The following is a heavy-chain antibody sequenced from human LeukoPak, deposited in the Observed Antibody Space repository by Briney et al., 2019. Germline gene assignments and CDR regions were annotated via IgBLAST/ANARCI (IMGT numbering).Heavy chain of an antibody. V-gene: IGHV3-48*01. J-gene: IGHJ3*02. CDR2: ISSSGTTI. D-gene: IGHD6-13*01. CDR1: GFTFSSYS. CDR3: ARGATAGRGAFDI. Sequence: PGGSLRLSCAASGFTFSSYSMNWVRQAPGKGLEWVSDISSSGTTISYADSVKGRFTISRDNAKNSLYLQMNSLRAEDTAVYYCARGATAGRGAFDIWGQGTMVTVSS.